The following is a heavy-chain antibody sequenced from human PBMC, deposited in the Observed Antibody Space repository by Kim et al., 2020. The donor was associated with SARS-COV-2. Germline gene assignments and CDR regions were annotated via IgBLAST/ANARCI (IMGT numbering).Heavy chain of an antibody. CDR2: FDPEDGET. CDR3: ATDRQYSSGWHFWFDP. J-gene: IGHJ5*02. V-gene: IGHV1-24*01. D-gene: IGHD6-19*01. Sequence: ASVKVSCKVSGYTLTELSMHWVRQAPGKGLEWMGGFDPEDGETIYAQKFQGRVTMTEDTSTDTAYMELSSLRSEDTAVYYCATDRQYSSGWHFWFDPWGQGTLVTVSS. CDR1: GYTLTELS.